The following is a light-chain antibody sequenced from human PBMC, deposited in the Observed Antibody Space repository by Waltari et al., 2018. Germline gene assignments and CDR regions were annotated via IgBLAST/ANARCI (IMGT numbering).Light chain of an antibody. CDR3: VLYMGSGISV. J-gene: IGLJ3*02. V-gene: IGLV8-61*01. Sequence: QTVVTQEPSFSVSPGGTVTLTCGLSSGSVSTSYYPSLYQQTPGQAPRTLIYSTNTRSSGVPERCSGAILGNKAGLTITGAQADDESDYYCVLYMGSGISVFGGGTKLTVL. CDR1: SGSVSTSYY. CDR2: STN.